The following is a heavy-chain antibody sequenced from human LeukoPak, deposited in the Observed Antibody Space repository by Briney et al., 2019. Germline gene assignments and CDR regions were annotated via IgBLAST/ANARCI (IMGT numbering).Heavy chain of an antibody. Sequence: SETLSLTCTVSGGSISSYYWSWIRQPPGKGLEWIGYIYYSGSTNYNPSLKSRVTISVDTSKNQFSLKLSSVTAADTAVYYCARVSGWELLDYWGQGALVTVSS. V-gene: IGHV4-59*01. CDR2: IYYSGST. J-gene: IGHJ4*02. CDR3: ARVSGWELLDY. CDR1: GGSISSYY. D-gene: IGHD1-26*01.